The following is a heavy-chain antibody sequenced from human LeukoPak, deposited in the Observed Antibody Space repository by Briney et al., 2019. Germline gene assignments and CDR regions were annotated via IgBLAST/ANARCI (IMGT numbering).Heavy chain of an antibody. Sequence: GSLRLSCEASAFIFSGHWLNWVRQTPGKGLEWIGEIYHSGSTNYNPSLKSRVTISVDKSKNQFSLKLSSVTAADTAVYYCARVVSIAAAYPYYFDYWGQGTLVTVSS. CDR2: IYHSGST. V-gene: IGHV4-4*02. CDR3: ARVVSIAAAYPYYFDY. D-gene: IGHD6-13*01. J-gene: IGHJ4*02. CDR1: AFIFSGHW.